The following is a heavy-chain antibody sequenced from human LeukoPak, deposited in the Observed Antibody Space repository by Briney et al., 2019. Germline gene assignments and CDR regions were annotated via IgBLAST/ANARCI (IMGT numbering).Heavy chain of an antibody. CDR2: ISGSGIK. Sequence: GGSLRLSCAASRFTFSSYEMNWVRQAPGKGLEWVSYISGSGIKHYADSVKGRFTISRDNAKNSLCLQMNSLRVEDTAVYYCAREDTGVAFDIWGQGTTVTV. CDR3: AREDTGVAFDI. J-gene: IGHJ3*02. D-gene: IGHD2-8*01. CDR1: RFTFSSYE. V-gene: IGHV3-48*03.